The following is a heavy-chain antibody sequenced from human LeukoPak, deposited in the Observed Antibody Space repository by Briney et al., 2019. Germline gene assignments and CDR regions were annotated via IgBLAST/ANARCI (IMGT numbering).Heavy chain of an antibody. J-gene: IGHJ4*02. Sequence: GGSLRLSCAASGFTFSSYAMSWVRQAPGKGLEWVSAVSGSGGGTYYADSVKGRFTISRDNSKNTLHLQMSSLRAEDTAVYYCAKLPTHYCTNGVCYYDYWGQGTLVTVSS. D-gene: IGHD2-8*01. CDR1: GFTFSSYA. V-gene: IGHV3-23*01. CDR3: AKLPTHYCTNGVCYYDY. CDR2: VSGSGGGT.